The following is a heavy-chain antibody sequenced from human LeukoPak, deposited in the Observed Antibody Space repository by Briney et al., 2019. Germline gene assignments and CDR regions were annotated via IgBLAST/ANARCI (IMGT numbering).Heavy chain of an antibody. CDR2: IVPILGTP. D-gene: IGHD3-10*01. Sequence: ASVKVSCKASGVTFSTYAISWVRQAPGQGLEWMGGIVPILGTPSYAQKFQGRVTITADESTSTAFMELSSLRADDSAVYYCASTLWFRGGDYWYFALWGRGTLVTVSS. CDR3: ASTLWFRGGDYWYFAL. V-gene: IGHV1-69*13. CDR1: GVTFSTYA. J-gene: IGHJ2*01.